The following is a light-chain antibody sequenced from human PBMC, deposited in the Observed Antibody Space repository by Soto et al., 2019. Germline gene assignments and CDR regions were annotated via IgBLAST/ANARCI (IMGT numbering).Light chain of an antibody. CDR3: QVWDKSSRDHFYV. J-gene: IGLJ1*01. CDR1: TIGTNT. CDR2: DDS. V-gene: IGLV3-21*02. Sequence: SYELTQPPSVSVAPGQTARITCGGDTIGTNTVHWYQQKPGQAPVLVVHDDSSRPSGIPERFSGSNSGNTATLTISRVEAGDEADYYCQVWDKSSRDHFYVFGTGTKVTVL.